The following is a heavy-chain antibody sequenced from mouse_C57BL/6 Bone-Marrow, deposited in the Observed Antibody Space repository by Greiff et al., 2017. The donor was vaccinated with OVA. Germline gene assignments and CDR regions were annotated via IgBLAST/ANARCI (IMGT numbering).Heavy chain of an antibody. CDR2: ISYDGSN. D-gene: IGHD2-4*01. V-gene: IGHV3-6*01. J-gene: IGHJ3*01. CDR1: GYSITSGYY. Sequence: EVQLKESGPGLVKPSQSLSLTCSVTGYSITSGYYWNWIRQFPGNKLEWMGYISYDGSNNYNPSLKNRISITRDTSKNQFFLKLNSVTTEDTATYYGARGMRLRGAWFAYWGQGTLVTVSA. CDR3: ARGMRLRGAWFAY.